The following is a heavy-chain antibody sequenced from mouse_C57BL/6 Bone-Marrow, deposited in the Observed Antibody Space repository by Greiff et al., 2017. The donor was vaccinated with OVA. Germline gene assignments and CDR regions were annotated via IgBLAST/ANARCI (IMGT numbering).Heavy chain of an antibody. J-gene: IGHJ1*03. Sequence: EVKLQESGPGLVKPSQSLFLTCSVTGYSITSGYYWNWIRQFPGNKLEWMGYISYDGSNNYNPSLKNRISITRDTSKNQFFLKLNSVTTEDTATYYCARADWYFDVWGTGTTVTVSS. V-gene: IGHV3-6*01. CDR2: ISYDGSN. CDR3: ARADWYFDV. CDR1: GYSITSGYY.